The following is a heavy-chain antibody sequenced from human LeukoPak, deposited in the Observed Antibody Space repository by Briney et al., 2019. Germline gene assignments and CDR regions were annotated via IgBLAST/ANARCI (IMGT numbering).Heavy chain of an antibody. D-gene: IGHD3-9*01. CDR3: TRGVVLRYFDWLSPFDY. Sequence: PGGSLRLSCTASGFTFGDYAMSWFRQAPGKGLEWVGFIRSKAYGGTTEYAASVKGRFTISRDDSKSIAYLQMNSLKTEDTAVYYCTRGVVLRYFDWLSPFDYWGQGTLVTVSS. CDR1: GFTFGDYA. CDR2: IRSKAYGGTT. V-gene: IGHV3-49*03. J-gene: IGHJ4*02.